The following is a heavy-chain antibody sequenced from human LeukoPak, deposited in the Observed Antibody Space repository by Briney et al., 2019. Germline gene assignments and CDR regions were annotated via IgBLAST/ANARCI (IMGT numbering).Heavy chain of an antibody. Sequence: PGGSLRLSCAPSGFTFTTYAMSWVRQAPGKGLQWVSGISVSGGNTYYADSVKGRFTISRDTSKNTLYLQMNSLRAEDTAVYYCAKMRGGASGSYWDFYYWGQGTLVSVSS. CDR1: GFTFTTYA. V-gene: IGHV3-23*01. D-gene: IGHD3-10*01. CDR3: AKMRGGASGSYWDFYY. J-gene: IGHJ4*02. CDR2: ISVSGGNT.